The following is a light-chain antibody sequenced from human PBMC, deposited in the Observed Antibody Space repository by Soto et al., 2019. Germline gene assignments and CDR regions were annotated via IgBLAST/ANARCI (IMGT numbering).Light chain of an antibody. Sequence: EIVLTQYPATLSLSPGERATLSCRASQTVSGYLAWYQQRPGQAPRLLISDVSNRAIGIPARFSGSGSATDFALTISSKPAEDFVVSHSQHRANCPPFPFGPGAKVYIK. CDR1: QTVSGY. CDR2: DVS. CDR3: QHRANCPPFP. J-gene: IGKJ3*01. V-gene: IGKV3-11*01.